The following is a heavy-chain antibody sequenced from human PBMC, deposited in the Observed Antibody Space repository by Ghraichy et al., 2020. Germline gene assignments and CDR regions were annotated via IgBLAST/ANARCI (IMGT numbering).Heavy chain of an antibody. Sequence: GESLNISCAASGFTFDDYGMSWVRQAPGKGLEWVSGINWNGGSTGYADSVKGRFTISRDNAKNSLYLQMNSLRAEDTALYYCARSRDYGGKIGVDYWGQGTLVTVSS. D-gene: IGHD4-23*01. CDR2: INWNGGST. CDR1: GFTFDDYG. J-gene: IGHJ4*02. CDR3: ARSRDYGGKIGVDY. V-gene: IGHV3-20*04.